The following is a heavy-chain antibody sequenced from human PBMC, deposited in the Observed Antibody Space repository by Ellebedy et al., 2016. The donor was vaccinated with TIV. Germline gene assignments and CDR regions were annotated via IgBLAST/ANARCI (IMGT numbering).Heavy chain of an antibody. CDR3: AGEFSMVRVAV. J-gene: IGHJ4*02. CDR1: GYTFTDYY. D-gene: IGHD3-10*01. Sequence: AASVKVSCKASGYTFTDYYIHWVRQAPGQRLEWMGWINPNTGGSDYAQKFQGRATLTGDPSISTAYMELNSLRSEETGIYYCAGEFSMVRVAVWGQGTLVAVSS. V-gene: IGHV1-2*02. CDR2: INPNTGGS.